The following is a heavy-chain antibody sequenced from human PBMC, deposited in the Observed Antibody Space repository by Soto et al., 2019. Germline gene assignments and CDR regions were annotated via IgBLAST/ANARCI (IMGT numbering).Heavy chain of an antibody. J-gene: IGHJ4*02. CDR3: AHGGMGFGDPPAFDY. V-gene: IGHV2-5*02. CDR1: GFSLSTSGVG. CDR2: IYWEDDK. Sequence: QITLKESGPTLVNPTQTLTLTCTFSGFSLSTSGVGVGWIRQPPGKALEWLALIYWEDDKRYSPSLRSRLTITKDTSKNQVVLTMTNMDPVDTATYCCAHGGMGFGDPPAFDYWGQGTLVTVSS. D-gene: IGHD3-10*01.